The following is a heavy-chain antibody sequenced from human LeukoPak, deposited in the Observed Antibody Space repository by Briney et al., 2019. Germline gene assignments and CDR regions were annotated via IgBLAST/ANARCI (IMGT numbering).Heavy chain of an antibody. Sequence: GGSLRVSCAASGFTFSHYSMHWVRQAPGKGLEWVSAISGSGGSTYYADSVKGRFTISRDNSKNTLYLQMNSLRAEDTAVYYCAKDADLPLRYGSGFFDYWGQGTLVTVSS. J-gene: IGHJ4*02. CDR1: GFTFSHYS. V-gene: IGHV3-23*01. CDR2: ISGSGGST. CDR3: AKDADLPLRYGSGFFDY. D-gene: IGHD3-10*01.